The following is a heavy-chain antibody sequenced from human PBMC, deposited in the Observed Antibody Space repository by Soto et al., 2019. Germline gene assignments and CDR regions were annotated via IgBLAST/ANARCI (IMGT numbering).Heavy chain of an antibody. CDR3: ARIKLVEWFFINVDVYDMDV. D-gene: IGHD3-3*01. J-gene: IGHJ6*02. CDR1: GFSLGDYA. V-gene: IGHV3-48*02. CDR2: ISSDSRTI. Sequence: GGSLRLSCVASGFSLGDYAVNWVRQAPGKGLEWVSFISSDSRTIYYADSVEGRFTVSRDNARNSVSLQMDSLRDEDAAVYYCARIKLVEWFFINVDVYDMDVWGQGTPVTVSS.